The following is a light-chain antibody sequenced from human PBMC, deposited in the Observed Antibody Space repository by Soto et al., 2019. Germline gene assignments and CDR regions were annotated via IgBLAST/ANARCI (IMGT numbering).Light chain of an antibody. CDR1: GSDIAVYDF. V-gene: IGLV2-8*01. CDR3: SSYSGSNTLV. Sequence: QSALTQPPSASGSPGQSVTISCAGTGSDIAVYDFVSWYQQHPGKAPKLIIYEVSKRPSGVPDRFSASKSGNTASLTVSGLQAEEEADYYCSSYSGSNTLVFGGGTKLTVL. CDR2: EVS. J-gene: IGLJ2*01.